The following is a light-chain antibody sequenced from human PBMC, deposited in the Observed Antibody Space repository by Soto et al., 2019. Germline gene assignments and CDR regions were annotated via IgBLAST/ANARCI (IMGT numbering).Light chain of an antibody. V-gene: IGKV3-15*01. CDR3: QQYNNWPPIT. Sequence: EIVMTQSPATLSVSPGERATLSCRASQSVSSNLAWYQQKPGQAPRLLIYGASTRATGIPARFSGSGAGTEFTLPISSLQSEDFSVYYCQQYNNWPPITFGQGTRLEIK. CDR1: QSVSSN. J-gene: IGKJ5*01. CDR2: GAS.